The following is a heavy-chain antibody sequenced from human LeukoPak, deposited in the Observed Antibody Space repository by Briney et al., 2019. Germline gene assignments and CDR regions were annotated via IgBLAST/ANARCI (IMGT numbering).Heavy chain of an antibody. V-gene: IGHV3-9*01. Sequence: GGSLRLSCAASGFTFDDYAMHWVRQAPGKGLEWVSGINWNSGSRGYADSVKGRFTISRDNAQNSLYLQMNSVRPEDTALYFCAKGGTVLISPQFNWGQGTLVTVSS. CDR2: INWNSGSR. D-gene: IGHD3-3*02. J-gene: IGHJ4*02. CDR1: GFTFDDYA. CDR3: AKGGTVLISPQFN.